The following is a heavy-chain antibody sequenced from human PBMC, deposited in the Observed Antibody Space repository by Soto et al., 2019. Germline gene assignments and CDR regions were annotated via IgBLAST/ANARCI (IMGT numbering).Heavy chain of an antibody. CDR3: ATFPATYYDILTGYYAY. Sequence: PGESLKISCKGSGYSFTSYWISWVRQMPGKGLEWMGRIDPSDSYTNYSPSFQGHVTISADKSISTAYLQWSSLKASDTAMYYCATFPATYYDILTGYYAYWGQGTLVTVSS. CDR2: IDPSDSYT. V-gene: IGHV5-10-1*01. J-gene: IGHJ4*02. CDR1: GYSFTSYW. D-gene: IGHD3-9*01.